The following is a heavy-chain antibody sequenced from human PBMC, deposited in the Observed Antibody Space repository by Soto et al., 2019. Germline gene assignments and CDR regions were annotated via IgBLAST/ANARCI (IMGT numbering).Heavy chain of an antibody. J-gene: IGHJ6*02. CDR1: GYTFTGYY. CDR3: ARERTSGYDYSYCYGMDV. Sequence: ASVKVSCKASGYTFTGYYMHWVRQAPGQGLEWMGWINPNSGGTNYAQKFQGWVTMTRDTSISTAYMELSRLRSDDTAVYYCARERTSGYDYSYCYGMDVWGQGTTVTVSS. V-gene: IGHV1-2*04. CDR2: INPNSGGT. D-gene: IGHD5-12*01.